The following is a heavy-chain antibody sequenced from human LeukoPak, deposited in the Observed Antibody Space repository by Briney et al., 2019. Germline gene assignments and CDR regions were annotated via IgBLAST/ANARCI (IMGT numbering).Heavy chain of an antibody. Sequence: GASVKVSCKASGYTFTSYGISWVRQAPGQGLEWMGWISAYNGNTNYAQKFQGRVTMTRDTSISTAYMELSRLRSDDTAVYYCARDPVASPDYYHYMDVWGKGTTVTISS. CDR3: ARDPVASPDYYHYMDV. CDR2: ISAYNGNT. CDR1: GYTFTSYG. J-gene: IGHJ6*03. V-gene: IGHV1-18*01. D-gene: IGHD2-15*01.